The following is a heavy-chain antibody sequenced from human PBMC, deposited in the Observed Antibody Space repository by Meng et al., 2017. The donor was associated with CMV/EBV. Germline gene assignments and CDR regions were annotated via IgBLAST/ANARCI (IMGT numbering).Heavy chain of an antibody. Sequence: ASVKVSCKASGYSFTSYYFHWVRQAPGQGLEWMGIINPSGGGTSYAQKFQGRITVTRDTSTSTVYMEPSSLRSEDTAVYYCARDALGAPNWFDPWGQGTLVTVSS. V-gene: IGHV1-46*01. CDR1: GYSFTSYY. D-gene: IGHD1-26*01. CDR3: ARDALGAPNWFDP. CDR2: INPSGGGT. J-gene: IGHJ5*02.